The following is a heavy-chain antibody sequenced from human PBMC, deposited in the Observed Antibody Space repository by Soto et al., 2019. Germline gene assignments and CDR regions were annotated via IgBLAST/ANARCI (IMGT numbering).Heavy chain of an antibody. CDR1: GFTFSSYA. Sequence: PGGSLRLSCAASGFTFSSYAMHWVRQAPGKGLEWVAVISYDGGNKYYADSVKGRFTISRDNSKNTLYLQMNSLRAEDTAVYYCARVSNPSDFWSGSWLGPGPTLIHEGGHGFDYWGQGTLVTVSS. CDR2: ISYDGGNK. D-gene: IGHD3-3*01. CDR3: ARVSNPSDFWSGSWLGPGPTLIHEGGHGFDY. V-gene: IGHV3-30-3*01. J-gene: IGHJ4*02.